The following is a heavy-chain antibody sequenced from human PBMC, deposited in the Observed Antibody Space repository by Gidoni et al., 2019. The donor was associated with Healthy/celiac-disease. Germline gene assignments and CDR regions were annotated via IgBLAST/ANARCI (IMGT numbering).Heavy chain of an antibody. V-gene: IGHV3-53*02. CDR3: ARAPYGDYFDY. D-gene: IGHD4-17*01. J-gene: IGHJ4*02. Sequence: VQLVETGGGLIHPGGSLRLSCAASVFTVSSNYMSWVRQAPGKGLEWVSVIYGGGSKYYADSVKGRFTISRDNSKNTLYLQMNSLRDEDTAVYYCARAPYGDYFDYWGQGTLVTVSS. CDR2: IYGGGSK. CDR1: VFTVSSNY.